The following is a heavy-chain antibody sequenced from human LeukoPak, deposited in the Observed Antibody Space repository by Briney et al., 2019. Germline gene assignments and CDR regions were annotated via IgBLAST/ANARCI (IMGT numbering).Heavy chain of an antibody. J-gene: IGHJ4*02. D-gene: IGHD2-8*01. CDR1: GYTFTSYG. Sequence: ASVKVSCKASGYTFTSYGISWVRQAPGQGLEWMGWISAYNGNTNYAQKLQGRVTMTTDTSTSTAYMELRSLRSDDTAVYYCARDTPFSRPLCTNGVCYTPFDYWGQGTLVTVSS. CDR3: ARDTPFSRPLCTNGVCYTPFDY. CDR2: ISAYNGNT. V-gene: IGHV1-18*01.